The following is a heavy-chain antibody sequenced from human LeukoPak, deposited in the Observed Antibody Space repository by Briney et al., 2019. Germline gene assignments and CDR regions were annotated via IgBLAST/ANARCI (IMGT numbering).Heavy chain of an antibody. CDR1: GGSFSGYY. CDR2: INHSGST. Sequence: KASETLSLTCAVYGGSFSGYYWSWIRQPPGKGLEWIGEINHSGSTNYNPSLKSRVTISVDTSKNQFSLKLTSVTAVDTAVYYCARSVSSSSRGAGDYWGQGTLVTVSS. CDR3: ARSVSSSSRGAGDY. D-gene: IGHD6-6*01. J-gene: IGHJ4*02. V-gene: IGHV4-34*01.